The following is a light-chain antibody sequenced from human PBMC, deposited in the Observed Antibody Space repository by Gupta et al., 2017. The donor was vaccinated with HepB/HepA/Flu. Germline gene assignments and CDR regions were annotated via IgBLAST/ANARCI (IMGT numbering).Light chain of an antibody. CDR3: CSSSGSHYV. V-gene: IGLV2-11*01. CDR2: DVN. Sequence: QSALTQPRSVSGSPGQSVTISCTGTRGDVGAYNYVSWYQQFPGKAPKLMIYDVNKRPSGVPDHFSASKSGNTASLTISGLQAEDEADYYCCSSSGSHYVFGTGTKVTVL. CDR1: RGDVGAYNY. J-gene: IGLJ1*01.